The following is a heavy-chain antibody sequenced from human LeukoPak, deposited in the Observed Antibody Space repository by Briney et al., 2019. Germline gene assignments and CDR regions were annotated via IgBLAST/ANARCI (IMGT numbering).Heavy chain of an antibody. CDR2: IYYSGST. CDR3: ARAKYPGELSH. V-gene: IGHV4-59*01. D-gene: IGHD3-16*02. CDR1: GGSISSYY. J-gene: IGHJ4*02. Sequence: SETLSLTCTVSGGSISSYYWSWIRQPPGKGLEWIGYIYYSGSTNYNPSLKSRFTISVDTSKNQFSLKLSSVTAADTAVYYCARAKYPGELSHWGQGTLVTVSS.